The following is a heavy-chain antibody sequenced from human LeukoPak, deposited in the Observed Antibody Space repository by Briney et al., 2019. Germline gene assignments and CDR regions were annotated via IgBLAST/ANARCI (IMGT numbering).Heavy chain of an antibody. CDR3: ARDSAMNYYGSGNSDY. J-gene: IGHJ4*02. D-gene: IGHD3-10*01. CDR1: GYTFTGYY. CDR2: INPNSGGA. V-gene: IGHV1-2*02. Sequence: ASVKVSCKASGYTFTGYYMHWVRQAPGQGLEWMGWINPNSGGANYAQKFQGRVTMTRDTSISTAYMELSRLRSDDTAVYYCARDSAMNYYGSGNSDYWGQGTLVTVSS.